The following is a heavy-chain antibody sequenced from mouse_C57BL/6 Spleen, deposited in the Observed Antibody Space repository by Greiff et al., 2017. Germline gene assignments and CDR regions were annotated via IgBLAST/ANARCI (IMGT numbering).Heavy chain of an antibody. D-gene: IGHD4-1*01. CDR1: GFTFSDYY. CDR2: INYDGSST. V-gene: IGHV5-16*01. Sequence: EVQRVESEGGLVQPGSSMKLSCTASGFTFSDYYMAWVRQVPEKGLEWVANINYDGSSTYYLDSLKSRFIISRDNATNILYLQMSSLKSEDTATYYCARLTGYYAMDYWGQGTSVTVSS. J-gene: IGHJ4*01. CDR3: ARLTGYYAMDY.